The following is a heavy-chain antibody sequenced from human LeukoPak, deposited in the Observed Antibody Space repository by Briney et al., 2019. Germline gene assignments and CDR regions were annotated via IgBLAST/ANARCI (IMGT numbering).Heavy chain of an antibody. CDR2: FDGNAHGT. Sequence: GGSLRLSCAASGFTFSSYPMTWVRQPPGKGLEWVASFDGNAHGTYFADSVKGRCTISSDNSKNTVYLQMNSLRADDTAIYYCAKARIIGVGWAQFDSWGQGSLVTVSS. CDR1: GFTFSSYP. D-gene: IGHD2-21*01. V-gene: IGHV3-23*01. CDR3: AKARIIGVGWAQFDS. J-gene: IGHJ4*02.